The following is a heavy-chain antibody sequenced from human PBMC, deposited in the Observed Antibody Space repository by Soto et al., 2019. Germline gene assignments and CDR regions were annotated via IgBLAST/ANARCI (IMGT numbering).Heavy chain of an antibody. V-gene: IGHV3-21*01. Sequence: GGSLRLSCAASGFTFSRYSVNWVRQAPGKGLEWVSSISSTTNYIYYADSMKGRFTVSRDNAKNSVYLDMNSLSAEDTAVYYCARESEDLTSNFDYWGQGTLVTVSS. CDR1: GFTFSRYS. CDR3: ARESEDLTSNFDY. J-gene: IGHJ4*02. CDR2: ISSTTNYI.